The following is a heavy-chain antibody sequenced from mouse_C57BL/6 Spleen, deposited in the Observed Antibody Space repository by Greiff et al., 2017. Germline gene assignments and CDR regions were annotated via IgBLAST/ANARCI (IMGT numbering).Heavy chain of an antibody. D-gene: IGHD4-1*01. Sequence: VKLMESGGGLVKPGGSLKLSCAASGFTFSDYGMHWVRQAPEKGLEWVAYISSGSSTIYYADTVKGRFTISRDNAKNTLFLQMTSLRSEDTAMYYCARRLGFAYWGQGTLVTVSA. CDR1: GFTFSDYG. V-gene: IGHV5-17*01. CDR2: ISSGSSTI. J-gene: IGHJ3*01. CDR3: ARRLGFAY.